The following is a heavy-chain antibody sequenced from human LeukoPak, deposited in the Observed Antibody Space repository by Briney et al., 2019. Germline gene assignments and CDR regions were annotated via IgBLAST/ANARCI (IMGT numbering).Heavy chain of an antibody. V-gene: IGHV5-10-1*01. J-gene: IGHJ4*02. CDR3: ARDYGDYDFDY. CDR1: GYSFTSYW. CDR2: IDPSDSYT. Sequence: GESLKISCKGSGYSFTSYWISWVRQMPGKGLEWMGRIDPSDSYTSYGPSFQGHVTISADKSISTAYLQWSSLKASDTAMYYCARDYGDYDFDYWGQGTLVTVSS. D-gene: IGHD4-17*01.